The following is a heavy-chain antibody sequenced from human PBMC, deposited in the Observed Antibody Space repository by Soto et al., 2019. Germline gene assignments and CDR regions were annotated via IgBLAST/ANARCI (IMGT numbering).Heavy chain of an antibody. Sequence: QVQLVQSGAEVKKPGSSGKVSCKASGGTFSTYDICWVRQAPGQGLEWMGGIIPLFGTANYAQKFQGRATIIADEATRTAYMELRRLRAEDTAVYYCAINEGTDGYKFAYWGQGTLVTVSS. V-gene: IGHV1-69*01. CDR2: IIPLFGTA. CDR3: AINEGTDGYKFAY. CDR1: GGTFSTYD. J-gene: IGHJ4*02. D-gene: IGHD5-12*01.